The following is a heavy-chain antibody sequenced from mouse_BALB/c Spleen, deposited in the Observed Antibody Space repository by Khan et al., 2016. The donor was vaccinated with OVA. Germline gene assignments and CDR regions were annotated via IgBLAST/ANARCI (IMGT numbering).Heavy chain of an antibody. CDR3: ARDRIDY. CDR2: IIPTSDYT. Sequence: QVQLQQSGAELAKPGASVKMSCKASGYTFTTYWMHWVKQRPGQGLEWIGYIIPTSDYTDYNEKFKDKATLSADKSSSTAYMQLSSLTSEDSAIYYCARDRIDYWGQGTTLTVSS. J-gene: IGHJ2*01. CDR1: GYTFTTYW. V-gene: IGHV1-7*01.